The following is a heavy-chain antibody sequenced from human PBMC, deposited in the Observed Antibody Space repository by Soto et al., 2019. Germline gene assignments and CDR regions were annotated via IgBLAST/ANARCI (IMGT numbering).Heavy chain of an antibody. D-gene: IGHD5-18*01. CDR3: ARGRKYSYGGANGFDP. J-gene: IGHJ5*02. CDR1: GGSFSGYY. Sequence: QVQLQQWGAGLLKPSETLSLTCAVYGGSFSGYYSGWIRQPPGRGLEWIGEINHRGSTNYNPCLKSLVAISVDTSKNQFSLKLSAVTAADTAVYYWARGRKYSYGGANGFDPWGQGTLVTVSS. V-gene: IGHV4-34*01. CDR2: INHRGST.